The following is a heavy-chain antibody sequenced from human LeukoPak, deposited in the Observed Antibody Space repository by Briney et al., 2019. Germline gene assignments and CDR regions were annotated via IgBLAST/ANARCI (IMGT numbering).Heavy chain of an antibody. Sequence: PSETLSLTCTVSGGSISSYYWSWIRQPPGKGLEWIGYIYYSGSTNYNPSLKSRVTISVDTSKNQFSLKLSSVTAADTAVYYCARESSGSYSNWFDPWGQGTLVTVSS. CDR3: ARESSGSYSNWFDP. J-gene: IGHJ5*02. CDR2: IYYSGST. V-gene: IGHV4-59*01. CDR1: GGSISSYY. D-gene: IGHD1-26*01.